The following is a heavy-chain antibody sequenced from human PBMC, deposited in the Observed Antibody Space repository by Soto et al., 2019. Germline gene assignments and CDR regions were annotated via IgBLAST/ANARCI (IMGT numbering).Heavy chain of an antibody. CDR1: GYAFTSYT. CDR2: INADNGDS. CDR3: ARDTGSGLRVEPGIFEY. V-gene: IGHV1-3*01. Sequence: QVQLVQSGAEVKNPGASVKVSCNPSGYAFTSYTMHWVRQAPGQGLEWMGWINADNGDSKYSQKFQGRVTITRDTSASIAYMELSSPRSEDTAVYYCARDTGSGLRVEPGIFEYWGQGTLVTVSS. D-gene: IGHD1-26*01. J-gene: IGHJ4*02.